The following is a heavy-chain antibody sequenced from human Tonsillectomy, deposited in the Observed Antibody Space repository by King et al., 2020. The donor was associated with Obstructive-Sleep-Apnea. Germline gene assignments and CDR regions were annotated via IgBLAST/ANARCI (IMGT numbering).Heavy chain of an antibody. V-gene: IGHV2-5*01. CDR3: AHALNYYGSGSYPNNWFDP. CDR1: GFSLSTSGVG. J-gene: IGHJ5*02. CDR2: IYWNDDK. D-gene: IGHD3-10*01. Sequence: TLQESGPTLVKPTQTLTLTCTFSGFSLSTSGVGVGWIRQPPGQALEWLALIYWNDDKRYSPSLKSRLTITKDTSKNQVVLTMTNMDPVDTATYYCAHALNYYGSGSYPNNWFDPWGQGTLVTVSS.